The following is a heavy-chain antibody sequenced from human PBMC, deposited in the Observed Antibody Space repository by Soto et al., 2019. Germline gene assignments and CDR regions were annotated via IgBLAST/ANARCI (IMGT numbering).Heavy chain of an antibody. CDR2: IGGSGSSA. J-gene: IGHJ5*02. CDR3: AKDAVAYNGEWDWFDL. D-gene: IGHD3-10*01. Sequence: EGQLLESGGGLVQPGGSLRLSCVASGFTFKNFAMTCVRQAPGKGMEWVSAIGGSGSSANYADSVKGRFTVSRDDSKSTLYLQMSGLRVDDTALYYCAKDAVAYNGEWDWFDLWGQGTLVTVSS. V-gene: IGHV3-23*01. CDR1: GFTFKNFA.